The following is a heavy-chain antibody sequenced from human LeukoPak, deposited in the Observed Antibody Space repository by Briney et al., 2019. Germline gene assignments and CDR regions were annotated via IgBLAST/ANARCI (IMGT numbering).Heavy chain of an antibody. CDR1: GFTFDDYA. J-gene: IGHJ4*02. CDR3: AKEKITFGGVIVMSLGNYFDY. D-gene: IGHD3-16*02. CDR2: ISWNSGSI. Sequence: PGGSLRLSCAASGFTFDDYAMHWVRQAPGKGLEWVSGISWNSGSIDYADSVKGRFTISRDNAKNSLYLQMNSLRAEDTALYYCAKEKITFGGVIVMSLGNYFDYWGQGTLVTVSS. V-gene: IGHV3-9*01.